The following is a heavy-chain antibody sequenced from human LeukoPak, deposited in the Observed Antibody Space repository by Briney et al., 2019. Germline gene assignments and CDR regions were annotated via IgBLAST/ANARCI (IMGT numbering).Heavy chain of an antibody. D-gene: IGHD3-22*01. CDR1: GGSISSGGYY. V-gene: IGHV4-30-2*01. CDR2: IYHSGST. J-gene: IGHJ4*02. CDR3: ARDYYDSSGYVRLDY. Sequence: PSETLSLTCTVSGGSISSGGYYWSWIRQPPGKGLEWIGYIYHSGSTYYNPSLKSRVTISVDRSKNQFSLKLSSVTAADTAVYYCARDYYDSSGYVRLDYWGQGTLVTVSS.